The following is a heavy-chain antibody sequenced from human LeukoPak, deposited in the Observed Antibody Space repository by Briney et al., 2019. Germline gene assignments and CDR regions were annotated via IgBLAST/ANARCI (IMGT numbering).Heavy chain of an antibody. CDR3: ARDLGYCTGGTCYPNWFDP. J-gene: IGHJ5*02. CDR1: GYTFTSYA. CDR2: INAGNDNT. Sequence: ASVKVCCKASGYTFTSYAMRWVRQAPGQRLEWMGWINAGNDNTKYSQKFQGRVTITRVTSASTAYMELSSLRSEDTAVYYCARDLGYCTGGTCYPNWFDPWGQGTLVTVSS. D-gene: IGHD2-15*01. V-gene: IGHV1-3*01.